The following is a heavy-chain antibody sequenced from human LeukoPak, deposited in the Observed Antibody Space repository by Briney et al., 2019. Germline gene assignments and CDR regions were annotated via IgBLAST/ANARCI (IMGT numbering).Heavy chain of an antibody. D-gene: IGHD2-15*01. Sequence: GGSLRLSCAASGFIFSDYYMSWIRQAPGKGLEWVATIRQDGSQKYYVDSVKGRFTISRDNAKNSLYLQMNSLRGEDTAVYYCARESEHSVSQVDFDLWGQGTMVTVSS. CDR2: IRQDGSQK. CDR3: ARESEHSVSQVDFDL. CDR1: GFIFSDYY. V-gene: IGHV3-7*01. J-gene: IGHJ3*01.